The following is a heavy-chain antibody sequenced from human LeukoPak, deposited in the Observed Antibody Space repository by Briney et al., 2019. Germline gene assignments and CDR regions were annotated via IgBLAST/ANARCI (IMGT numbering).Heavy chain of an antibody. J-gene: IGHJ4*02. CDR3: AREGKGGFFDY. Sequence: PGGSLRLSCAASGFTFSSYWMSWVRQAPGKGLEWVANIKRDGSEKYYVDSVKGRFTISRDNAKNSLYLQMNSLRAEDTAVYYCAREGKGGFFDYWGQGTLVTVSS. CDR1: GFTFSSYW. D-gene: IGHD3-10*01. V-gene: IGHV3-7*01. CDR2: IKRDGSEK.